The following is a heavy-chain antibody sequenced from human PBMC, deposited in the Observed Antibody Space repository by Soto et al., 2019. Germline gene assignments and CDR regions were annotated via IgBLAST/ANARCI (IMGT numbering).Heavy chain of an antibody. J-gene: IGHJ4*02. CDR2: IWYDGSNK. CDR1: GFTFSSYG. Sequence: VGSLRLSCAASGFTFSSYGMHWVRQAPGKGLEWVAVIWYDGSNKYYADSAKGRFTISRDNSKNTLYLQMNSLRAEGTAVYYCARDRKLPFDYWGQGTLVTVSS. D-gene: IGHD6-6*01. CDR3: ARDRKLPFDY. V-gene: IGHV3-33*01.